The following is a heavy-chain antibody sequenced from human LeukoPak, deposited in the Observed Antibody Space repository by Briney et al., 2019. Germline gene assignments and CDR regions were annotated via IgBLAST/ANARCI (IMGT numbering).Heavy chain of an antibody. CDR1: GFTFGSYW. Sequence: GGSLRLSCAASGFTFGSYWMHWVRQAPGKGLVWVSRINSDGSSTSYADSVKGRFTISRDNAKNTLYLQMNSLRAEDTAVYYCAREWTLYYDFWSGYYTSGYYGMDVWGQGTTVTVSS. D-gene: IGHD3-3*01. CDR2: INSDGSST. J-gene: IGHJ6*02. CDR3: AREWTLYYDFWSGYYTSGYYGMDV. V-gene: IGHV3-74*01.